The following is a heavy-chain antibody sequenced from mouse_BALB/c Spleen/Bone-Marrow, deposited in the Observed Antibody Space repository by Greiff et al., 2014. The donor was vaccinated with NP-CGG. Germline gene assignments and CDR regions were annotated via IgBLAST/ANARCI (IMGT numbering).Heavy chain of an antibody. D-gene: IGHD2-4*01. J-gene: IGHJ4*01. CDR3: ARSPMITESYAMDY. Sequence: DLVKPGASVKLSCKASGYTFTSYWINWIKQRPGQGLDWIGRIAPGSGNTYYNEMFKGKATLTVDTSSSTAYIQLSSLSSEDSPVYFCARSPMITESYAMDYWGQGTSVTVSS. CDR1: GYTFTSYW. V-gene: IGHV1S41*01. CDR2: IAPGSGNT.